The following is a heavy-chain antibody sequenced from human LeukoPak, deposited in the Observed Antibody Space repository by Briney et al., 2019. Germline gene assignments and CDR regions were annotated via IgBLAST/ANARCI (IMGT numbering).Heavy chain of an antibody. Sequence: SETLSLTCTVSGVSISSGSSYWSWIRQPAGKGLEWVGRIYSIGTTNSNPSLKRRVTISVDTSKNQFSLRLSSVTAADTAVYYCARDGHSNGWTFFDYWGQGILVTV. CDR1: GVSISSGSSY. CDR2: IYSIGTT. J-gene: IGHJ4*02. V-gene: IGHV4-61*02. CDR3: ARDGHSNGWTFFDY. D-gene: IGHD6-19*01.